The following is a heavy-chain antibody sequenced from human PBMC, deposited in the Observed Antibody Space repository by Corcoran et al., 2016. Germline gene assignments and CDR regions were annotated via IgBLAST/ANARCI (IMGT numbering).Heavy chain of an antibody. J-gene: IGHJ4*02. Sequence: QVQLVQSGAEVKKPGASVKVSCKASGYTFTSYAMHWVRQAPGQRLEWMGWINAGNGNTKYSQKFQGRVTITRDTSASTAYMELSSLRSEDTAVYYCAVLGYCTNGVCPPFDYWGQGTLVTVSS. CDR1: GYTFTSYA. CDR2: INAGNGNT. V-gene: IGHV1-3*01. D-gene: IGHD2-8*01. CDR3: AVLGYCTNGVCPPFDY.